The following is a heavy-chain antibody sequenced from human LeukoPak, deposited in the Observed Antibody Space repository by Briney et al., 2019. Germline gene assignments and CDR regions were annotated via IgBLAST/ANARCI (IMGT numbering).Heavy chain of an antibody. V-gene: IGHV4-39*01. D-gene: IGHD3-22*01. Sequence: SETLSLTCTVSGGSISSSSYYWGWIRQPPGKGLEWIGSIHYSGSTYQNPSLKSRVTTSVDTSKNQFSLRLSSVTAADTAVYYCARHPRDYDTSGYYPGAFDIWGQGTMVTVSS. J-gene: IGHJ3*02. CDR1: GGSISSSSYY. CDR3: ARHPRDYDTSGYYPGAFDI. CDR2: IHYSGST.